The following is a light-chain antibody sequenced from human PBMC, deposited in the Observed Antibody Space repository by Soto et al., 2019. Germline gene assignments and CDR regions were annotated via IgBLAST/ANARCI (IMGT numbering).Light chain of an antibody. CDR2: AAS. J-gene: IGKJ2*01. CDR1: QGIRSD. CDR3: LQHYNYPYT. V-gene: IGKV1-6*01. Sequence: AIQMTQSPSSLSASVGDRVTITCRASQGIRSDLAWYQQRPGNAPKLLIYAASSLQSGVPSRFSGGGSGTDFTLTISSLQPEDFASYYCLQHYNYPYTFGQGTKLEIK.